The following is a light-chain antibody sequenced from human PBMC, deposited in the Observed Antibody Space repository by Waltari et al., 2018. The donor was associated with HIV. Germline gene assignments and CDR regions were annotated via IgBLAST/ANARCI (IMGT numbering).Light chain of an antibody. J-gene: IGLJ2*01. V-gene: IGLV2-14*03. CDR1: SRDVGGYNY. Sequence: QSALTQPASVSGSPGQSITISCTGTSRDVGGYNYVSWYQHHPGKAPKLMIYDVSNRPSGVSMRFSGYKSGNPAALTISGLQAEDEADEYCNSDTTSSTLQGVFGGGTKLTVL. CDR2: DVS. CDR3: NSDTTSSTLQGV.